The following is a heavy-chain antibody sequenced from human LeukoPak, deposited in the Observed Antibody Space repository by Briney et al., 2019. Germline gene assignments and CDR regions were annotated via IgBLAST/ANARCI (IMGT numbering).Heavy chain of an antibody. Sequence: SETLSLTCTVSGGSISSHYWSWIRQPPARALEGIGYIYYSGSTNYNPSLKSRVTMSVDTSKNQFSLKLSSVSAADTAVYYCARVDGVGAYPTWYFDLWGRGTLVTVSS. CDR2: IYYSGST. V-gene: IGHV4-59*11. D-gene: IGHD1-26*01. CDR3: ARVDGVGAYPTWYFDL. J-gene: IGHJ2*01. CDR1: GGSISSHY.